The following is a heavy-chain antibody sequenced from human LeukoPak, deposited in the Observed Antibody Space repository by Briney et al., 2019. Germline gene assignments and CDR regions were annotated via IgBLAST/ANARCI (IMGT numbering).Heavy chain of an antibody. CDR1: GFTVSSNY. CDR3: ARSYDSSGYTPELAFDI. V-gene: IGHV3-53*01. Sequence: GGSLRLSCAASGFTVSSNYMSWVRQAPGKGLEWVSVIYSGGSTYYADSVKGRFTISRDNSKNTLYLQMNSLRAEDTAVYYCARSYDSSGYTPELAFDIWGQGTMVTVSS. J-gene: IGHJ3*02. D-gene: IGHD3-22*01. CDR2: IYSGGST.